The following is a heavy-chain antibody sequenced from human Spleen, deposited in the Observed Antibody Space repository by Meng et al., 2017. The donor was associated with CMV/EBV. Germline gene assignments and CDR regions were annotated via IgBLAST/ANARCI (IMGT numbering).Heavy chain of an antibody. Sequence: SETLSLTCTVSGGSVSSGSYYWSWIRQPPGKGLEWIGEINHSGSTNYNPSLKSRVTILVDTSKNQFSLKLSSVTAADTAVYYCARELGYCSSTSCTGGWFDPWGQGTLVTVSS. CDR1: GGSVSSGSYY. D-gene: IGHD2-2*01. V-gene: IGHV4-39*07. J-gene: IGHJ5*02. CDR3: ARELGYCSSTSCTGGWFDP. CDR2: INHSGST.